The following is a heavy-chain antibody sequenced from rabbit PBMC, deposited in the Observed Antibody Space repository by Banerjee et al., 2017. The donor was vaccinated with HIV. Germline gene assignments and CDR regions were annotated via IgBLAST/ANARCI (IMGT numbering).Heavy chain of an antibody. Sequence: QEQLVESGGGLVQPEGSLTLTCTASGFSFSSSYWICWVRQAPGKGLEWIACIYAGNSGNTYYANWAKGRFTISKTSSTTVTLQMTSLTAADTATYFCARDRTGSTGDYDLWGPGTLVTVS. J-gene: IGHJ4*01. V-gene: IGHV1S45*01. CDR1: GFSFSSSYW. D-gene: IGHD1-1*01. CDR3: ARDRTGSTGDYDL. CDR2: IYAGNSGNT.